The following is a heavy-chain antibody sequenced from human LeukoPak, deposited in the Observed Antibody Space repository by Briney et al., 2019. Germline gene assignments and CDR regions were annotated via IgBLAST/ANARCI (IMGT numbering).Heavy chain of an antibody. CDR3: AKGDIVVVPAAMVRYYGMDV. V-gene: IGHV3-23*01. D-gene: IGHD2-2*01. J-gene: IGHJ6*04. Sequence: GGSLRLSCAAPGFTFSSYAMSWVRQAPGKGLEGVSAISGSGGSTYYADSVKGRFTISRDNSKNTLYLQMNSLRAEDTAVYYCAKGDIVVVPAAMVRYYGMDVWGKGTTVTVSS. CDR2: ISGSGGST. CDR1: GFTFSSYA.